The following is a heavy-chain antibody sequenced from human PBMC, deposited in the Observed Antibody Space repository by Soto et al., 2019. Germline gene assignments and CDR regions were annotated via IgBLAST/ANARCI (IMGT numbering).Heavy chain of an antibody. CDR2: ISSSSSTI. CDR1: GFTFSSYS. J-gene: IGHJ6*03. CDR3: ARDTDGDYFYYYYYMDV. V-gene: IGHV3-48*01. D-gene: IGHD4-17*01. Sequence: GGSLRLSCAASGFTFSSYSMNWVRQAPGKGLEWVSYISSSSSTIYYAASVEGRFIISRDNDNKSLYQQMNRLRAEDTAVYYCARDTDGDYFYYYYYMDVWGKGTTVTVSS.